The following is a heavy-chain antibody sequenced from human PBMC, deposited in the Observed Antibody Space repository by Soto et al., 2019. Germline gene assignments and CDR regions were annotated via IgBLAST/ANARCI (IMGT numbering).Heavy chain of an antibody. V-gene: IGHV3-53*01. CDR3: ARDYSSSRAFDI. CDR1: GFTFSNCN. J-gene: IGHJ3*02. D-gene: IGHD6-6*01. CDR2: IYSGGST. Sequence: GGSLRLSCVASGFTFSNCNMSWVRQAPGKGLEWVSVIYSGGSTYYADSVKGRFTISRDNSKNTLYLQMNSLRAEDTAVYYCARDYSSSRAFDIWRQGTMVTVSS.